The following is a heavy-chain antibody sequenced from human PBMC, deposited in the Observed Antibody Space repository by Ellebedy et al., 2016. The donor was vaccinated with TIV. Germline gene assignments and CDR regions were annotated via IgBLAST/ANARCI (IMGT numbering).Heavy chain of an antibody. J-gene: IGHJ4*02. CDR1: GFTFSQYA. CDR3: ARGLTGYYVGY. CDR2: ISYDGGISK. Sequence: GESLKISCAASGFTFSQYAIHWVRQAPGKGLDWVALISYDGGISKYYSDSVKGRFTISRDNSKSTLYLQMNSLRAEDTAVYYCARGLTGYYVGYWGQGTLVTVSS. D-gene: IGHD3-9*01. V-gene: IGHV3-30-3*01.